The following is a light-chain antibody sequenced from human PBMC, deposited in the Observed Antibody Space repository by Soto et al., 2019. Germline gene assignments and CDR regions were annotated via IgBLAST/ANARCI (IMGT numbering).Light chain of an antibody. Sequence: QSALTQPASVSGSPGQSITISCTGTSSDVGGYNYVSWCQQHPGKAPKLMIYDVSNRPSGVSNRFSGSKSGNTASLTISGLQAEDEADYYCSSYTSSSTQVFGTGTKLTVL. V-gene: IGLV2-14*01. J-gene: IGLJ1*01. CDR2: DVS. CDR3: SSYTSSSTQV. CDR1: SSDVGGYNY.